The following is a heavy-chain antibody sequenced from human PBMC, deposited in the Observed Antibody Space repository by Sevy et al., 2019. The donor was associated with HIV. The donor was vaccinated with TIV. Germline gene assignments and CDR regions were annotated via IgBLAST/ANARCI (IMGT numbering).Heavy chain of an antibody. Sequence: GGSLRLSCAASGFTFSSYAMHWVRQAPGKGLEWVAVISYDGSNKYYADSVKDRFTISRDNSKNTLYLQMNSLRAEDTAVYYCARVPSPGGSYYTDYWGQGTLVTVSS. V-gene: IGHV3-30-3*01. J-gene: IGHJ4*02. CDR3: ARVPSPGGSYYTDY. CDR2: ISYDGSNK. D-gene: IGHD1-26*01. CDR1: GFTFSSYA.